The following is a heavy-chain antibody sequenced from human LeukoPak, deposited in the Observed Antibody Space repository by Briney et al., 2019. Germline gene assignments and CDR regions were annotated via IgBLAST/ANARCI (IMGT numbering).Heavy chain of an antibody. J-gene: IGHJ4*02. V-gene: IGHV3-11*06. Sequence: GGSLRLSCAASAFIVRSNSMMWVRQAPGKGLEWVSYISGSSSSTNYADSVKGRFTISRDNAKNSLYLHMNSLRAEDTAVYYCARDQGENYDSSGYYPYWGQGTLVTVSS. CDR3: ARDQGENYDSSGYYPY. D-gene: IGHD3-22*01. CDR1: AFIVRSNS. CDR2: ISGSSSST.